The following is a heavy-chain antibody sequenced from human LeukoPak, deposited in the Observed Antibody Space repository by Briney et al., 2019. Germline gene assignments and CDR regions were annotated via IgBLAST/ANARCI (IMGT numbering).Heavy chain of an antibody. J-gene: IGHJ4*02. CDR1: GFTVSSNY. CDR3: ASGGAYSSGWYGGDY. D-gene: IGHD6-19*01. V-gene: IGHV3-53*04. CDR2: IYSGGST. Sequence: GGSLRLSCAASGFTVSSNYMGWVSQAPGKGLEWVSVIYSGGSTYYADSVKGRFTISRHNSKNTLYLQMNSLRAEDTAVYYCASGGAYSSGWYGGDYWGQGTLVTVSS.